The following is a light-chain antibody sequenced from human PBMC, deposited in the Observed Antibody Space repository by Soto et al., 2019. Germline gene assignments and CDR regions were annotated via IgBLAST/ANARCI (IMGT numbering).Light chain of an antibody. V-gene: IGLV2-14*01. Sequence: QSALTQPASVSGSPGQSITISCTGTSSDFGGYNYVSWYQHHPGKAPKLLIYEVTNRPSGISNRFSGSKSGDTASLTISGLQAEDEADYYCSSYTSSITLIVFGTGTKVTVL. CDR2: EVT. CDR3: SSYTSSITLIV. J-gene: IGLJ1*01. CDR1: SSDFGGYNY.